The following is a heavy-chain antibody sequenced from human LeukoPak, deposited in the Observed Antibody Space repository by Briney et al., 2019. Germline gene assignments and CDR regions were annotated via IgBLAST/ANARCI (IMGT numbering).Heavy chain of an antibody. CDR3: VKGYSLAV. CDR1: GFTFSSSA. Sequence: GGSLRLSCAASGFTFSSSAMSWVRQAPGKGLEWVSGFSYSGAGTFYADSVKGRFTISRGNSKNTLYLQMNSLRADDTAVYYCVKGYSLAVWGQGTTVAVSS. CDR2: FSYSGAGT. V-gene: IGHV3-23*01. J-gene: IGHJ6*02.